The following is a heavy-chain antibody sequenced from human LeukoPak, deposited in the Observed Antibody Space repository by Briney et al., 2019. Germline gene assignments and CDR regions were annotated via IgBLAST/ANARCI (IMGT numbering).Heavy chain of an antibody. CDR1: GFIFSSSW. CDR2: INTDGSST. V-gene: IGHV3-74*01. J-gene: IGHJ6*04. CDR3: AELGITMIGGV. D-gene: IGHD3-10*02. Sequence: GGSLGLSCEPSGFIFSSSWMPWVRNAPGKGLPWVSRINTDGSSTSYADSVKGRFTISRDNAKNTLYLQMNSLRAEDTAVYYCAELGITMIGGVWGKGTTVTISS.